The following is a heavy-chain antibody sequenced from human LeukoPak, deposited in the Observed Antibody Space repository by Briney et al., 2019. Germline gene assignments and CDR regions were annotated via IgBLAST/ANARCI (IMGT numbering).Heavy chain of an antibody. J-gene: IGHJ6*02. CDR1: GGTFSSYA. Sequence: ASVKVSCKASGGTFSSYAISWVRQAPGQGLEWMGRIIPILGIANYAQKFQGRVTITADKSTSTAYMELSSLGSEDTAVYYCARGQNQLDIVVVPAAIWYYYGMDVWGQGTTVTVSS. V-gene: IGHV1-69*04. CDR3: ARGQNQLDIVVVPAAIWYYYGMDV. CDR2: IIPILGIA. D-gene: IGHD2-2*01.